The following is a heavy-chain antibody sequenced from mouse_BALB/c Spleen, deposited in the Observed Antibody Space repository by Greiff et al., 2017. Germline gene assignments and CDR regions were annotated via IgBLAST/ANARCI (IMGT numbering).Heavy chain of an antibody. V-gene: IGHV2-9*02. CDR1: GFSLTSYG. J-gene: IGHJ1*01. CDR3: ARASITTASYWSFDV. D-gene: IGHD1-2*01. CDR2: IWAGGST. Sequence: VNLVESGPGLVAPSQSLSITCTVSGFSLTSYGVHWVRQPPGKGLEWLGVIWAGGSTNYNSALMSRLSISKDNSTSQVFLKMNSLQTDDTAMYYCARASITTASYWSFDVWGAGTTVTVSS.